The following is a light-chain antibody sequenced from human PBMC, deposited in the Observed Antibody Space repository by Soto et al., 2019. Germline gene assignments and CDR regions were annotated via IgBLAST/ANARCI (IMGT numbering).Light chain of an antibody. J-gene: IGKJ2*01. V-gene: IGKV1-5*03. CDR2: KPS. Sequence: DIQMTQSPSTLSASVGDTVTITCRASQSLSYWLAWYQQKPGQAPKLLIHKPSTLKSGVPSRFSGSGSGTEFTLTISSLQPDDFATFYCQQYDRFPYTFGQGTKLEIK. CDR3: QQYDRFPYT. CDR1: QSLSYW.